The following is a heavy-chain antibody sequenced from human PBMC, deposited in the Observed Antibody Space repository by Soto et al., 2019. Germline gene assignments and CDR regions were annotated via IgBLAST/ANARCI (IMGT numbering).Heavy chain of an antibody. CDR1: GDTFNTYI. Sequence: QVHLVQSGAEVKKSGSSVKVSCKASGDTFNTYIISWVRQAPGQGLEWMGRIIPVLGVPSYAQKFQGRVTITADRSTNTAYMELTSLRSDDTAVYYCAREVSTTATTFVYWGQGTLVTVSS. D-gene: IGHD4-17*01. CDR2: IIPVLGVP. CDR3: AREVSTTATTFVY. V-gene: IGHV1-69*08. J-gene: IGHJ4*02.